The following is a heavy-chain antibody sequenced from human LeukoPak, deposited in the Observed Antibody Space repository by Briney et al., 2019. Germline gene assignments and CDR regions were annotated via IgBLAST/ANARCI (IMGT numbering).Heavy chain of an antibody. CDR3: AKDKVPDGKWDIDY. Sequence: GGSLRLSCAASGFTVSSNYMNWVRQAPGQGLEWVAALAAASGTRYYANSVKGRFTISRDNSKNTVFLQMNSLRVEDTAVYYRAKDKVPDGKWDIDYWGQGTLVTVSS. D-gene: IGHD1-26*01. V-gene: IGHV3-23*01. CDR2: LAAASGTR. J-gene: IGHJ4*02. CDR1: GFTVSSNY.